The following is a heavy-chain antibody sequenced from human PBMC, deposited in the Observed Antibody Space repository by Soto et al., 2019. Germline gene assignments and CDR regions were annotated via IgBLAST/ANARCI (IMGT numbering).Heavy chain of an antibody. CDR2: IWVDGNNK. D-gene: IGHD6-13*01. J-gene: IGHJ4*02. V-gene: IGHV3-33*01. CDR1: GFNFSSYG. Sequence: QVQLVESGGGVVQPGRSLRLSCAASGFNFSSYGMHWVRQAPGKGLEWVAVIWVDGNNKEYRDSVKGRFTISRDNSKNTLSLQMNSLRIEDTAVYYCATQYSSSWPFDYWGQGTLVTVSS. CDR3: ATQYSSSWPFDY.